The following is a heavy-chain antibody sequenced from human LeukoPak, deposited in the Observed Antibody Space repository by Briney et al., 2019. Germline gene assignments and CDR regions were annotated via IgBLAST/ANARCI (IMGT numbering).Heavy chain of an antibody. CDR1: GFTCSSYG. CDR3: AKDWGAAAGAYYFDY. D-gene: IGHD6-13*01. V-gene: IGHV3-23*01. Sequence: GGSLRLSCAASGFTCSSYGMSRVRQAPGKGLEWVSAISGSGGSTYYADSVKGRFTISRDNSKNTLYLQMNSLRAEDTALYYCAKDWGAAAGAYYFDYWGQGTLSPSPQ. J-gene: IGHJ4*02. CDR2: ISGSGGST.